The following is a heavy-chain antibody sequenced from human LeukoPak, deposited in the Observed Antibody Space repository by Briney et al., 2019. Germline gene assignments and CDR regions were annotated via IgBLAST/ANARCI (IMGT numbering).Heavy chain of an antibody. J-gene: IGHJ4*02. CDR3: ARVKEERGPMVRGITRGTPFDY. V-gene: IGHV1-2*06. CDR2: INPNSGGT. Sequence: ASVKVSCKASGYTFTGYYIHWVRQAPGQGLEWMGRINPNSGGTNYAQKFQGRVTMSRDTSISTAYMELSRLRSDDTAVYYRARVKEERGPMVRGITRGTPFDYWGQGTLVTVSS. CDR1: GYTFTGYY. D-gene: IGHD3-10*01.